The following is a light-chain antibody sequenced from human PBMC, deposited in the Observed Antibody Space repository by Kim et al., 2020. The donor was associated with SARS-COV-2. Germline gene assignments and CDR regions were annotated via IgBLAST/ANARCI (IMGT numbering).Light chain of an antibody. V-gene: IGKV1-39*01. Sequence: ASGGSITTPYRPSNSISNYLNWYYQQPGKAPNLLIYATSSLQGGVPSRFRGSGSGTDFTLTISSLQPGDFATYYCQQTYSIPRTFGQGTKVDIK. J-gene: IGKJ1*01. CDR1: NSISNY. CDR3: QQTYSIPRT. CDR2: ATS.